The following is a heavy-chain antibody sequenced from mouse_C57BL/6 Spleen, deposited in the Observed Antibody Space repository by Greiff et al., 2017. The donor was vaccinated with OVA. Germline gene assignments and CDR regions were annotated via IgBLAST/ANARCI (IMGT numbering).Heavy chain of an antibody. CDR1: GFTFSSYA. D-gene: IGHD1-1*01. V-gene: IGHV5-4*01. CDR2: ISDGGSYT. CDR3: ARRVYYYGSSYEDYWYFDV. J-gene: IGHJ1*03. Sequence: EVQGVESGGGLVKPGGSLKLSCAASGFTFSSYAMSWVRQTPEKRLEWVATISDGGSYTYYPDNVKGRFTISRDNAKNNLYLQMSHLKSEDTAMYYCARRVYYYGSSYEDYWYFDVWGTGTTVTVSS.